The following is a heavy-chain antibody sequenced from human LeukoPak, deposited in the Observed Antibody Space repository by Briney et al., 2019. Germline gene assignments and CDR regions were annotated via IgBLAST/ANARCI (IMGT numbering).Heavy chain of an antibody. V-gene: IGHV1-18*01. J-gene: IGHJ6*03. CDR2: ISAYNGNT. Sequence: ASVKVSCKAPGYTFTTYGISWVRQAPGQGLEWMGWISAYNGNTNYAQKLQDRVTMTTDTSTSTAYMELRSLRSDDTAVYYCARGRYCSSTSCYKVYYYYMDVWGKGTTVTVSS. CDR3: ARGRYCSSTSCYKVYYYYMDV. D-gene: IGHD2-2*02. CDR1: GYTFTTYG.